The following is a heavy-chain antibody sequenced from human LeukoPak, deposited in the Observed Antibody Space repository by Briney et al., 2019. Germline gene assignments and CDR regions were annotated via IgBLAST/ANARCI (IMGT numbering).Heavy chain of an antibody. J-gene: IGHJ3*02. D-gene: IGHD2-15*01. Sequence: PSETLSLTCAVSGGSISSSNWWSWVRQPPGKGLEWIGEIYHSGSTNYNPSLKSRVTISVDTSKNQFSLKLSSVTAADTAVYYCARGLAASPDAFDIWGQGTMVTVSS. CDR3: ARGLAASPDAFDI. CDR2: IYHSGST. V-gene: IGHV4-4*02. CDR1: GGSISSSNW.